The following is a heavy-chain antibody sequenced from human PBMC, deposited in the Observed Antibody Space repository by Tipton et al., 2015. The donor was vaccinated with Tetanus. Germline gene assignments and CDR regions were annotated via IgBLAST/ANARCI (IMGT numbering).Heavy chain of an antibody. CDR1: GFTFSSYG. V-gene: IGHV3-33*01. J-gene: IGHJ4*02. CDR3: AREDAYCSSTSCYKKPFDY. CDR2: IWYDGRNK. D-gene: IGHD2-2*02. Sequence: RSLRLSCAASGFTFSSYGMHWVRQAPGKGLEWVAVIWYDGRNKYYADSVKGRFTISRDNSKNTLYLQMNSLRAEDTAVYYCAREDAYCSSTSCYKKPFDYWGQGTLVTVSS.